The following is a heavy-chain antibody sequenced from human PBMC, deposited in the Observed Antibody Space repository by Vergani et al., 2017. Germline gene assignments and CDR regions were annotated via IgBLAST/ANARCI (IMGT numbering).Heavy chain of an antibody. D-gene: IGHD3-16*01. CDR1: GFTFGDYA. CDR2: IRSKAYGGTT. CDR3: TRVGGGSYYYYYMDV. J-gene: IGHJ6*03. Sequence: EVQLVESGGGIVKPGGSLRLSCTASGFTFGDYAMSWFRQAPGKGLEWVGFIRSKAYGGTTEYAASVKGRFTISRDDSKSIAYLQMNSLKTEDTAVYYCTRVGGGSYYYYYMDVWGKGTTVTVSS. V-gene: IGHV3-49*05.